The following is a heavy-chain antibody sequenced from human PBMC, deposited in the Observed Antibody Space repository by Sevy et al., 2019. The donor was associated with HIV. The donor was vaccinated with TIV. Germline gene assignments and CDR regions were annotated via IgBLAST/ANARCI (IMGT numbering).Heavy chain of an antibody. V-gene: IGHV1-8*01. D-gene: IGHD3-3*01. CDR1: GYTFTSYD. CDR3: ARSYYDFWSGYYVYYYYGMDV. CDR2: MNPNSGNT. Sequence: ASVKVSCKASGYTFTSYDINWVRQATGQGLEWMGWMNPNSGNTGYAQKFQGRVTMTRNTSISTAYMEVGSLRSEDTAVYYCARSYYDFWSGYYVYYYYGMDVWGQGTTVTVSS. J-gene: IGHJ6*02.